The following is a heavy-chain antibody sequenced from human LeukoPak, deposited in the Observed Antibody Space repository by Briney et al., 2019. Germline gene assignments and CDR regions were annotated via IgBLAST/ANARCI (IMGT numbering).Heavy chain of an antibody. CDR1: GFTFSSYW. Sequence: GGSLRLSCAASGFTFSSYWMSWVRQAPGKGLEWVSSISSSSSYIYYADSVKGRFTISRDNAKNSLYLQMNSLRAEDTAVYYCARSSTYYYDSSGYYFGFDYWGQGTLVTVSS. J-gene: IGHJ4*02. D-gene: IGHD3-22*01. CDR3: ARSSTYYYDSSGYYFGFDY. V-gene: IGHV3-21*01. CDR2: ISSSSSYI.